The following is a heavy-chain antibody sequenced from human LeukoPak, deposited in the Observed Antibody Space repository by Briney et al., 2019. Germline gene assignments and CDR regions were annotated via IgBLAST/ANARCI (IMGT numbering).Heavy chain of an antibody. V-gene: IGHV5-51*01. D-gene: IGHD4-17*01. CDR2: IYPGDSDT. CDR3: ARQGATVTTLGF. CDR1: GYSFTNYW. Sequence: GESLKISCQASGYSFTNYWIGWVRQMPGKGLEWLGIIYPGDSDTTYSPSFQGQVTISADKSISTAYLQCSSLKAPDTAMYYCARQGATVTTLGFWGQGTLVTVSS. J-gene: IGHJ4*02.